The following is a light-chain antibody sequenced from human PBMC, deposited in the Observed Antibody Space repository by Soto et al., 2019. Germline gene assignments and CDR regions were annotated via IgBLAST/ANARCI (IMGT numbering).Light chain of an antibody. CDR3: HQRCNWPGT. V-gene: IGKV3-11*01. CDR2: DAS. Sequence: EIVLTQSPATLSLSPGERATLSCRASQSVSSYLAWYQQKPGQAPRLLIYDASNRATGIPARFSGSGSGTDFTLTISSLEPDDFAVYYCHQRCNWPGTFGQGTKVEIK. J-gene: IGKJ1*01. CDR1: QSVSSY.